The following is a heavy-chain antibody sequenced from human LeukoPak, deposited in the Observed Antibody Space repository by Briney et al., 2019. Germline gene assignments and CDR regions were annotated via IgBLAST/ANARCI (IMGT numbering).Heavy chain of an antibody. CDR3: ARLGAPGGGSYYFDY. D-gene: IGHD2-15*01. CDR1: GGSIRSYY. V-gene: IGHV4-59*01. CDR2: IYYSGST. Sequence: PSETLSLTXTVSGGSIRSYYWSWIRQPPGKGLEWIGYIYYSGSTNYNPSLKSRVTISVDTSKNQFSLKLSSVTAADTAVYYCARLGAPGGGSYYFDYWGQGTLVTVSS. J-gene: IGHJ4*02.